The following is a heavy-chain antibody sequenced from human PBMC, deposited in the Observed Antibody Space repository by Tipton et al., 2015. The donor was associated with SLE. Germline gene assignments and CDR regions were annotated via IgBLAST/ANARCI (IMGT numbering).Heavy chain of an antibody. CDR3: ARANYDFWSGYSQGYFDY. Sequence: TLSLTCAVYGGSISSHYWSWIRQPPGKGLEWIGYIYYSGSTNYNPSLRSRVTISVDTSKNQFSLKLSSVTAADTAVYYCARANYDFWSGYSQGYFDYWGQGTLVTVSS. D-gene: IGHD3-3*01. V-gene: IGHV4-59*11. CDR2: IYYSGST. CDR1: GGSISSHY. J-gene: IGHJ4*02.